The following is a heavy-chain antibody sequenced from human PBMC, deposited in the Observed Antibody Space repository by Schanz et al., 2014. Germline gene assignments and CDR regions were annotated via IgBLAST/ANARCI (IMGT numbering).Heavy chain of an antibody. J-gene: IGHJ4*02. V-gene: IGHV3-30*18. CDR3: AKDTGYCHGGACYCFEY. CDR1: GFTFSSYG. D-gene: IGHD2-8*02. CDR2: ISYDGNNE. Sequence: QVQLVESGGGVVQPGRSRRLSCEASGFTFSSYGMHWVRQAPGKRLEWVAVISYDGNNEDYADSVKGRFSISRDNSQNTLYLQMDSLRPEDTAVYFCAKDTGYCHGGACYCFEYWGLGILVTVSS.